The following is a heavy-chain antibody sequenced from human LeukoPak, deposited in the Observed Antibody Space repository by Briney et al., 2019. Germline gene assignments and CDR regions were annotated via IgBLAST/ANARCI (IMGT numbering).Heavy chain of an antibody. D-gene: IGHD2-2*02. CDR1: GFTFSSYG. CDR2: IWYDGSNK. V-gene: IGHV3-33*01. Sequence: GGSLRLSCAASGFTFSSYGMHWVRQAPGKGLEWVAVIWYDGSNKYYADSVKGRFTISRDNSKNTLYLQMNSLRAEDTAVYYCARDWHCSSTSCYTGGYNWFDPWGQGTLVTVSS. J-gene: IGHJ5*02. CDR3: ARDWHCSSTSCYTGGYNWFDP.